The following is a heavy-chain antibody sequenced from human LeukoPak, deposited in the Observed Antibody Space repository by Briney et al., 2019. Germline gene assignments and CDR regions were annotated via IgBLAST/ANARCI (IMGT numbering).Heavy chain of an antibody. Sequence: GASVKVPCKASDYTFTIYGICWVRQAPAQGLEWMGCISAYNGNTNYTQKLQGRVTMTTDTSTSTAYMELRSLRSDDTAVYYCAGDRGYCSGGSCYRDWFDPWGQGTLVTVSS. D-gene: IGHD2-15*01. J-gene: IGHJ5*02. CDR2: ISAYNGNT. V-gene: IGHV1-18*01. CDR3: AGDRGYCSGGSCYRDWFDP. CDR1: DYTFTIYG.